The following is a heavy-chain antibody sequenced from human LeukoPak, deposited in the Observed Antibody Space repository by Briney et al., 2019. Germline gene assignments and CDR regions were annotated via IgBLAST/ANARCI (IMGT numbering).Heavy chain of an antibody. CDR2: ISSTGSRI. CDR1: RFSFSLYN. J-gene: IGHJ4*02. V-gene: IGHV3-48*01. CDR3: ARGSNYDSSGQVPFDY. D-gene: IGHD3-22*01. Sequence: GGSLRLSCAASRFSFSLYNMNWVRQAPGKGLEWVSYISSTGSRIYYADSVKGRFTISRDNAKNLLYLQMSSLRAEDTAVYYCARGSNYDSSGQVPFDYWGQGTLVTVSS.